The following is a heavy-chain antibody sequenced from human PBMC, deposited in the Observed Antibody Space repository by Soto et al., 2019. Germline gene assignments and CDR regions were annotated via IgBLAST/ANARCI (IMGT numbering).Heavy chain of an antibody. V-gene: IGHV6-1*01. CDR2: TYYTSRWYY. CDR3: AGGPSLTGSFFDS. Sequence: SQTLSLTCAISGDSVSSQSSAWNWIRQSPSRGLEWLGRTYYTSRWYYDYELSVKSRITISPDTSKNQFSLQLNSVTPEDTAVYFCAGGPSLTGSFFDSWGQGTLVTVSS. D-gene: IGHD3-9*01. J-gene: IGHJ4*02. CDR1: GDSVSSQSSA.